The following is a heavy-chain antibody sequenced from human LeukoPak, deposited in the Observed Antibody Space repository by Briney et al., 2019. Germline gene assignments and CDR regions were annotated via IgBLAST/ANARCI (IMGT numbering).Heavy chain of an antibody. CDR2: IYSGGST. V-gene: IGHV3-53*01. CDR1: GFTVSSNY. J-gene: IGHJ4*02. CDR3: AGDSSGPNVFDY. Sequence: GGSLRLSCAASGFTVSSNYMSWVRQAPGKGLEWVSVIYSGGSTYYADSVKGRFTIYRDNSKNTLYLQMNSLRAEDTAVYYCAGDSSGPNVFDYWGQGTLVTVSS. D-gene: IGHD3-22*01.